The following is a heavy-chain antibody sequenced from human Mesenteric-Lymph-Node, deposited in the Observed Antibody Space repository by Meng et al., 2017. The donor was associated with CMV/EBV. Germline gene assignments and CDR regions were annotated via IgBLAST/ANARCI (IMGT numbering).Heavy chain of an antibody. J-gene: IGHJ5*02. CDR2: ISSSGSTI. D-gene: IGHD3-16*01. CDR3: AREGGSGGPIQVGAYRRGWFDP. V-gene: IGHV3-11*01. Sequence: GGSLRLSCAASGFTFSDYYMSWIRQAPGKGLEWVSYISSSGSTIYYADSVKGRFTISRDNAKNSLYLQMNSLRAEDTAIYFCAREGGSGGPIQVGAYRRGWFDPWGQGTLVTVSS. CDR1: GFTFSDYY.